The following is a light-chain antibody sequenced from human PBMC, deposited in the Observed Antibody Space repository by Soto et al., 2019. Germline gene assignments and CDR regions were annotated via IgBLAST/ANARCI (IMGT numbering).Light chain of an antibody. V-gene: IGKV3-20*01. CDR2: GAS. Sequence: EIILTQSPDTLSLSPGERATLSCRASQTVSSNYLAWCQQRPGQAPRLLIYGASTRAAGIPDRFSGSGSGTDFTLTITRLEPEDSAVYFCQQYGSSLFTFGPGTKVDIK. CDR1: QTVSSNY. CDR3: QQYGSSLFT. J-gene: IGKJ3*01.